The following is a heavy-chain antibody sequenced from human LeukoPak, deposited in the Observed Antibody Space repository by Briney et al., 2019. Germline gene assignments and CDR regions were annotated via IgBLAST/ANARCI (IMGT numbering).Heavy chain of an antibody. CDR3: AKESRSSSVNDY. J-gene: IGHJ4*02. V-gene: IGHV3-30*04. Sequence: PGGSLRLSCEVSGFTFSDYAMHWVRQAPGKGLRWLALISHDGSIDYYADSVKGRFTVSRDNSKNTLYLQMNSLRAEDTAVYYCAKESRSSSVNDYWGQGTLVTVSS. CDR2: ISHDGSID. D-gene: IGHD6-6*01. CDR1: GFTFSDYA.